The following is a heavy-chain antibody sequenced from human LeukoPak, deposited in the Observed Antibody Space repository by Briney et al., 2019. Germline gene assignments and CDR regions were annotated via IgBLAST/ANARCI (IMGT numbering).Heavy chain of an antibody. J-gene: IGHJ6*03. CDR3: ARDLYSSSSRQQHYYYYMDV. Sequence: PGGSLRLSCAASGFTFSNTWMHWVRQPPGKGLVWVARITSDGSSTTYAESVKGRFTISRDNAKNTLYLQMSSLRSEDTAVYYCARDLYSSSSRQQHYYYYMDVWGKGTTVTVSS. V-gene: IGHV3-74*03. D-gene: IGHD6-6*01. CDR1: GFTFSNTW. CDR2: ITSDGSST.